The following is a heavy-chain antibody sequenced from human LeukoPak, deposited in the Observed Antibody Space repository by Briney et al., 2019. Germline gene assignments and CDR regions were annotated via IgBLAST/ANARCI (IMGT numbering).Heavy chain of an antibody. CDR2: INPSGGST. D-gene: IGHD1-14*01. J-gene: IGHJ4*02. CDR1: GYTFTSDY. Sequence: ASVKVSCKXSGYTFTSDYMHWVRQAPGRGLEWMGIINPSGGSTSYAQKFQGRVTMTRDTSTSTVYMELSSLRSEDTAVYYCARETTLSGVPDYWGQGTLVTVSS. V-gene: IGHV1-46*03. CDR3: ARETTLSGVPDY.